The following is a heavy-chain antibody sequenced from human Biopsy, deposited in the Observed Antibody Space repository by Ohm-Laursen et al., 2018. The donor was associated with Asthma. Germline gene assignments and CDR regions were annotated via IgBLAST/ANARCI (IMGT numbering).Heavy chain of an antibody. CDR2: IYYSGST. D-gene: IGHD3-22*01. CDR3: ARPREYYYDSSGYYYHAFDI. Sequence: SQTLSLTCTVSGGSMSSSSYYWGWIRQPPGKGLEWIGSIYYSGSTYYNPSLKSRVTISVDTSKNQFSLKLSSVTAADTAVYYCARPREYYYDSSGYYYHAFDIWGQGTMVTVSS. J-gene: IGHJ3*02. CDR1: GGSMSSSSYY. V-gene: IGHV4-39*01.